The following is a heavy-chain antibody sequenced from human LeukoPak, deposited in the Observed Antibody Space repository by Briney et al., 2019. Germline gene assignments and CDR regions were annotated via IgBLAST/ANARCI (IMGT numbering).Heavy chain of an antibody. J-gene: IGHJ5*02. CDR1: GGSINSYY. V-gene: IGHV4-59*01. Sequence: SETLSLTCTVSGGSINSYYWSWIRQPPGKGLEWIGYIYYSGSTNYNPSLKSRVTISVDTSKNQFSLKLSSVTAADTAVYYCARWGREGNWFDPWGQGTLVTVSS. CDR2: IYYSGST. D-gene: IGHD5-24*01. CDR3: ARWGREGNWFDP.